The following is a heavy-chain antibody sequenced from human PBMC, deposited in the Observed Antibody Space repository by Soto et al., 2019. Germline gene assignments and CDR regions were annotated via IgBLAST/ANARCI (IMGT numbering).Heavy chain of an antibody. CDR1: GGSISSSNW. J-gene: IGHJ4*02. D-gene: IGHD2-2*01. CDR3: ARELIGYCSSTSCQDYFDY. Sequence: SETLSLTCAVSGGSISSSNWWSWVRQPPGKGLEWIGEIYHSGSTNYNPSLKSRDTISVDKSKNQFSLKLSSVTAADTAVYYCARELIGYCSSTSCQDYFDYWGQGTLVTVS. V-gene: IGHV4-4*02. CDR2: IYHSGST.